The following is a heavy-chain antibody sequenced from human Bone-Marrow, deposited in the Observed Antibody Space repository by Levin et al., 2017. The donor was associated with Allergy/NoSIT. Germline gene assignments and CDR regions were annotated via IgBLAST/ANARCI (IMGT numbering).Heavy chain of an antibody. CDR3: ASLQVENYYYYGMDV. Sequence: LSLTCAASGFTFSISWMTWVRQAPGKGLEWVANIKKDGSEKYYVDSVKGRFTISRDNAKNSLYLQMNNLRAEDTAVYYCASLQVENYYYYGMDVWGQGTTVTVSS. D-gene: IGHD2-15*01. CDR1: GFTFSISW. CDR2: IKKDGSEK. J-gene: IGHJ6*02. V-gene: IGHV3-7*01.